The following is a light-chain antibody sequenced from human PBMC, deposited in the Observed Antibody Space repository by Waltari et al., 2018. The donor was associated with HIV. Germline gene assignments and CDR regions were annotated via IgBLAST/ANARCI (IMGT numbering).Light chain of an antibody. CDR3: QAWDSSTRV. Sequence: SYELTQPPSVSVSPGPTASITCSGDKLGDKYACWYQQKPGQSPVLVIYQDNKRPSGIPERFSGSNSGNTATLTISGTQAMDEADYYCQAWDSSTRVFGTGTKVTVL. V-gene: IGLV3-1*01. CDR2: QDN. CDR1: KLGDKY. J-gene: IGLJ1*01.